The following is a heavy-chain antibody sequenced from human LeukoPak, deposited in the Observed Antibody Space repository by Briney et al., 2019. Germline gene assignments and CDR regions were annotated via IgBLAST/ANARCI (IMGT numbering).Heavy chain of an antibody. CDR1: GFIFTSQA. CDR2: ITGSGAST. D-gene: IGHD2-8*01. CDR3: ARNAGLDN. Sequence: GGSLRLSCAASGFIFTSQAMNWVRQAPGKGLEWVATITGSGASTYYADSVKGRFTISRGNSKNTVDLQMLSLRVEDTALYYCARNAGLDNWGQGILVTVSS. V-gene: IGHV3-23*01. J-gene: IGHJ4*02.